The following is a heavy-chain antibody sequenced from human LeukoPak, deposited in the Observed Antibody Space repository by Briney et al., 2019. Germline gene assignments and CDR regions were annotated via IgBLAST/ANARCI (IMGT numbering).Heavy chain of an antibody. J-gene: IGHJ4*02. CDR3: TRGRYSGYGIDS. V-gene: IGHV1-8*01. CDR1: GYTFTSYD. CDR2: MNPYGGNT. D-gene: IGHD5-12*01. Sequence: ASVKLSCKASGYTFTSYDINWVRQATGQGLEWMGGMNPYGGNTYYAHTFQGRVTMTRNNSINTPYLQLNSLTSEDTAVYYCTRGRYSGYGIDSWGQGTLVSVSS.